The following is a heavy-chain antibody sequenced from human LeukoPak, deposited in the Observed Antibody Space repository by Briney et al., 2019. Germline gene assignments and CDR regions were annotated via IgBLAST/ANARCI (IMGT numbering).Heavy chain of an antibody. CDR1: GFIFSSYT. J-gene: IGHJ4*02. CDR2: ISISGSSI. D-gene: IGHD1-26*01. V-gene: IGHV3-21*01. CDR3: AIERFHGSWEPKFDY. Sequence: GGSLRLSCEASGFIFSSYTMNWVRQAPGKGLEWVASISISGSSIYYADSVKGRFTISRDNAKNSVYLQMNSLRVDDTAVYYCAIERFHGSWEPKFDYWGQGTLVTVSS.